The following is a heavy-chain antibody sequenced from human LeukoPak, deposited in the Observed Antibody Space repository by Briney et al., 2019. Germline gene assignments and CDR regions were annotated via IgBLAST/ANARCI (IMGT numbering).Heavy chain of an antibody. V-gene: IGHV1-2*02. CDR2: INPNSGGT. D-gene: IGHD3-22*01. J-gene: IGHJ4*02. Sequence: ASVKVSCKASGYTFTGYYMHWVRQAPGQGLEWMGWINPNSGGTNYAQKFQGRVTMTRDTSISTAYMELSSLRSDDTAVYYCARASQDYYDSSDRGYFDHWGQGTLVTVSS. CDR3: ARASQDYYDSSDRGYFDH. CDR1: GYTFTGYY.